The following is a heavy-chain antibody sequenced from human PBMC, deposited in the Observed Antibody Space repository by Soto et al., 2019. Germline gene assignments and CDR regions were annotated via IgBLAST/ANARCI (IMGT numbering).Heavy chain of an antibody. CDR1: GFTFSSYA. D-gene: IGHD3-16*01. Sequence: EVQMLESGGDVVRPGGSLRLSCAASGFTFSSYAMGWVRQPPGKGLEWVAGVSRAGTYTFYADSVKGRFSISRDNSRDTVDLYMNALRGDDTAVYFCVKYTVTEDLGESWGQGTLVSVSS. J-gene: IGHJ5*02. CDR2: VSRAGTYT. CDR3: VKYTVTEDLGES. V-gene: IGHV3-23*01.